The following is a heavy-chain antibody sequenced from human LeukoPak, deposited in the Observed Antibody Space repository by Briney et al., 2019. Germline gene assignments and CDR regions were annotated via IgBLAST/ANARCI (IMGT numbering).Heavy chain of an antibody. J-gene: IGHJ4*02. D-gene: IGHD3-10*01. CDR2: IYYSGST. V-gene: IGHV4-30-4*07. Sequence: SQTLSLTCAVSGGSISSSDHSWSWIRQAPGKGLEWIGYIYYSGSTYYNPSLKSRVTISVDTSKNQFSLKLSSVTAADTAVYYCAREGGLLWFGELSPYYFDYWGQGTLVTVSS. CDR3: AREGGLLWFGELSPYYFDY. CDR1: GGSISSSDHS.